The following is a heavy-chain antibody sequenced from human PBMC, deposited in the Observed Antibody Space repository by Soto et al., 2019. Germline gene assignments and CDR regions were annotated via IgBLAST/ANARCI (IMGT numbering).Heavy chain of an antibody. CDR3: ARREIQGPIDY. Sequence: SETLCLTWAVSGCSISSSDGWGWIRQPPGKGLEWIGYIYYSGTTYYNPSLKSRVTMSVDTSKNQFSLKLTSVTAVDTAVYYCARREIQGPIDYWGQGTLVTVSS. D-gene: IGHD1-26*01. J-gene: IGHJ4*02. V-gene: IGHV4-28*01. CDR1: GCSISSSDG. CDR2: IYYSGTT.